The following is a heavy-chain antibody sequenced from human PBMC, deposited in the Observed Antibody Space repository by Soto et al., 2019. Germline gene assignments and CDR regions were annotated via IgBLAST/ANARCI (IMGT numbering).Heavy chain of an antibody. Sequence: SETLSLSCSVSGVSLTSGTYYWSWIRQHPGKGLEWIGYIFYSGSTDYNPSLKSRVNISVDTSKNQFSLKLSSVTAADTAVYYCASTEDFFDYWGQGTLVTVSS. V-gene: IGHV4-31*03. CDR2: IFYSGST. CDR3: ASTEDFFDY. CDR1: GVSLTSGTYY. J-gene: IGHJ4*02.